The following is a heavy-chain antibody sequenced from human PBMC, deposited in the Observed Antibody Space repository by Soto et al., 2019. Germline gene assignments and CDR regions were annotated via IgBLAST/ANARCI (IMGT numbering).Heavy chain of an antibody. D-gene: IGHD4-4*01. V-gene: IGHV1-69*12. J-gene: IGHJ6*02. CDR3: ARDDTVTTDYYYYGMDV. CDR2: TNPIFGTT. Sequence: QVQLAQSGAEVKKPGSSVKVSCKASGGTFSSYAISWVRQAPGQGLEWMGGTNPIFGTTNYDQTFQGRATITADESTSTAYMELSSLRSEDTAVYYCARDDTVTTDYYYYGMDVWGQGTTVTVSS. CDR1: GGTFSSYA.